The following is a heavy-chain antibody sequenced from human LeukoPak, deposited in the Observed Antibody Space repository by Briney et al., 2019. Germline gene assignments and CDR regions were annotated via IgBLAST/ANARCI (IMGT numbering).Heavy chain of an antibody. Sequence: SETLSLTCAVSGGSSSRSNWLSWVRQPPGKGLEWIGEVYQTGGTNYDPSLKSRVTILVDTSKNQFSLKLTSVTAADTAVYYCARVPFDSDSYYYYFGMDVWGQGTTVTVSS. V-gene: IGHV4-4*02. CDR1: GGSSSRSNW. D-gene: IGHD1-26*01. CDR2: VYQTGGT. CDR3: ARVPFDSDSYYYYFGMDV. J-gene: IGHJ6*02.